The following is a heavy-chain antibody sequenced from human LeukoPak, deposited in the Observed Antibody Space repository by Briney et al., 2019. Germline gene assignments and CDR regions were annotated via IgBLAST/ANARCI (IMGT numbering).Heavy chain of an antibody. CDR2: TPSDLNVK. J-gene: IGHJ4*02. CDR1: GFTFRNYV. CDR3: AREGYYGSGSPPSLYFDY. D-gene: IGHD3-10*01. Sequence: AGGSLRLSCAASGFTFRNYVIHWVRQAPGKGLEWVAVTPSDLNVKLYADSVKGRFTISRDNSRSTLYLQMNSLRPEDTAIYYCAREGYYGSGSPPSLYFDYWGQATLVTVSS. V-gene: IGHV3-30-3*01.